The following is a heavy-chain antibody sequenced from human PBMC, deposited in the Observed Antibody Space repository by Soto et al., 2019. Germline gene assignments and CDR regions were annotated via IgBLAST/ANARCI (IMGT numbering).Heavy chain of an antibody. V-gene: IGHV1-2*02. CDR2: INPNSGGT. CDR1: GYTFSGYD. D-gene: IGHD3-22*01. CDR3: ARESRTYYYDSSGLSFDY. J-gene: IGHJ4*02. Sequence: ASVKVSCKASGYTFSGYDMHWVRQAPGQGLEWMGWINPNSGGTNYAQKFQGRVTMTRDTSISTAYMELSRLRSDDTAVYYCARESRTYYYDSSGLSFDYWGQGTLVTVS.